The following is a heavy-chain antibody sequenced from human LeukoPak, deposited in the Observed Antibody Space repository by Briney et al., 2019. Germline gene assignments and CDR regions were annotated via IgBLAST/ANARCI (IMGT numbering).Heavy chain of an antibody. Sequence: SETLSLTCTVSGGSISSSSYYWGWIRQPPGKGLEWIGSIYYSGSTYYNPSLKSRVTISVDTSKNQFSLKLSSVTAADTAVYYCARHKGRGYCSSTSCHMELDYWGQGTLVTVSS. CDR2: IYYSGST. D-gene: IGHD2-2*02. V-gene: IGHV4-39*01. J-gene: IGHJ4*02. CDR3: ARHKGRGYCSSTSCHMELDY. CDR1: GGSISSSSYY.